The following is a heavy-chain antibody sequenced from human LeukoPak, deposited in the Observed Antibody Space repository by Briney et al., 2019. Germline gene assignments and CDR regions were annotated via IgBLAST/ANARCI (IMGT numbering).Heavy chain of an antibody. CDR2: FDPEDGET. CDR1: GYTLTELS. D-gene: IGHD6-13*01. CDR3: AREHQQLVGWFDP. V-gene: IGHV1-24*01. J-gene: IGHJ5*02. Sequence: ASVKVSCKVSGYTLTELSMHWVRQAPGKGLEWMGGFDPEDGETIYAQKLQGRVTMTTDTSTSTAYMELRSLRSDDTAVYYCAREHQQLVGWFDPWGQGTLVTVSS.